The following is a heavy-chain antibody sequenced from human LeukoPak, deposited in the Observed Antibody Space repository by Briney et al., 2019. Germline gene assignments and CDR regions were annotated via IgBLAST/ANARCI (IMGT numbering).Heavy chain of an antibody. J-gene: IGHJ4*02. CDR3: ARNAYYSADY. Sequence: SETLSLTCTVSGGSISSGDYYWSWIRQPPGKGLEWIGYIYYSGSTYYNPSLKSRVTISVDTSKNQFSLTLTSVTAMDTAVYLCARNAYYSADYWGQGTLVTVSS. CDR1: GGSISSGDYY. CDR2: IYYSGST. D-gene: IGHD2/OR15-2a*01. V-gene: IGHV4-30-4*01.